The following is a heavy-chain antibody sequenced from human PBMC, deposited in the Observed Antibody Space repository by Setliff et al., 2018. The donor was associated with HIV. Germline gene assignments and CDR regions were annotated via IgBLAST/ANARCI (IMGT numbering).Heavy chain of an antibody. V-gene: IGHV4-61*09. D-gene: IGHD2-15*01. CDR2: IHTSGST. J-gene: IGHJ4*02. CDR1: GGSISSGSYY. CDR3: TRTPGAWQNYFDY. Sequence: PSETLSLTCTVSGGSISSGSYYWSWIRQPAGKGLEWTGHIHTSGSTKYNPSLKSRVTISADTSKNQFSLNLSSVTAAETAVYYCTRTPGAWQNYFDYWGQGTPVTVSS.